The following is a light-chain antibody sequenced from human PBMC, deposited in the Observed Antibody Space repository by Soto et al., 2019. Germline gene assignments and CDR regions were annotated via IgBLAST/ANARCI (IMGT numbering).Light chain of an antibody. J-gene: IGKJ1*01. CDR1: RGIYTH. CDR2: AAS. Sequence: DIPMTQSPSSLSASVGDRVTITCRASRGIYTHLAWYQQKPGNAPKLLIYAASTLQSGVPSRFSASGSGTDFILTISALQSEDVGPYFCQTYDKAPWTFGPGTRV. V-gene: IGKV1-27*01. CDR3: QTYDKAPWT.